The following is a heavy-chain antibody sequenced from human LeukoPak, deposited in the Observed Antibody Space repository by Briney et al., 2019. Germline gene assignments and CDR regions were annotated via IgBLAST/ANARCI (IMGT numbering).Heavy chain of an antibody. CDR2: ISSNGGST. Sequence: PGGSLRLSCSASGFTLSSYAMHWVRQAPGKGLEYVSAISSNGGSTYYADSVKGRFTISRDNSKNTLYLQMSSLRAEDTAVYYCVKGGAYCSGGSCYGNFDYWGQGTLVTVSS. CDR3: VKGGAYCSGGSCYGNFDY. CDR1: GFTLSSYA. D-gene: IGHD2-15*01. V-gene: IGHV3-64D*06. J-gene: IGHJ4*02.